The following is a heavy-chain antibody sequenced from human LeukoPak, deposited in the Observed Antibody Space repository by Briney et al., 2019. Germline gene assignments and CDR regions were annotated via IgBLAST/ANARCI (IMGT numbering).Heavy chain of an antibody. D-gene: IGHD3-3*01. V-gene: IGHV4-59*01. J-gene: IGHJ4*02. CDR1: GGSISSYC. CDR3: AISTYYDFWSGYPLDY. CDR2: IYYSGST. Sequence: PSETLSLTCTVSGGSISSYCWSWIRQPPGKGLEWIGYIYYSGSTNYNPSLKSRVTISVDTSKNQFSLKLSSVTAADTAVYYCAISTYYDFWSGYPLDYWGQGTLVTVSS.